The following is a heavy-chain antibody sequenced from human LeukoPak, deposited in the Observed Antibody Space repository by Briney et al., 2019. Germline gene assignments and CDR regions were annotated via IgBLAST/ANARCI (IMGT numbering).Heavy chain of an antibody. Sequence: GGSLRLSCAASGFTFSSYSMNWVRQAPGKGLEWVSSISSSGSYIYYADSVKGRFTISRDNAKNSLYLQMNSLRAEDTAVYYCARDPPYSGSFLPMGYWGQGTLVTVSS. V-gene: IGHV3-21*01. J-gene: IGHJ4*02. CDR1: GFTFSSYS. D-gene: IGHD1-26*01. CDR3: ARDPPYSGSFLPMGY. CDR2: ISSSGSYI.